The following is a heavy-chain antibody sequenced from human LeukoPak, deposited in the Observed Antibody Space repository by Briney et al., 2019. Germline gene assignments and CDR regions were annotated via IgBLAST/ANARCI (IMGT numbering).Heavy chain of an antibody. CDR2: IYYSGST. J-gene: IGHJ4*02. Sequence: SETLSLTCTVSGGSISSYYWSWIRQPPGKGLEWIGYIYYSGSTNYNPSLKSRVTISVDTSKNQFSLKLSSVTAADTAVYYCARQGNGDYVHDYWGQGTLVIVSS. D-gene: IGHD4-17*01. V-gene: IGHV4-59*08. CDR3: ARQGNGDYVHDY. CDR1: GGSISSYY.